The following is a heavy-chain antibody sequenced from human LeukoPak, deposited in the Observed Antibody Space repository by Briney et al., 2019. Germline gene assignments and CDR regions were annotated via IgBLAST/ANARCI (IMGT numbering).Heavy chain of an antibody. CDR1: GFTFSNAW. CDR3: ARRRQLRYFDWPPDY. J-gene: IGHJ4*02. Sequence: KPGGPLRLSCAASGFTFSNAWMIWVRQAPGKGLEGIGEINHSGSTNYNPSLKSRVTISVDTSKTQFSLKLRSVTAADTAVYYCARRRQLRYFDWPPDYWGQGTLVTVSS. V-gene: IGHV4-34*01. D-gene: IGHD3-9*01. CDR2: INHSGST.